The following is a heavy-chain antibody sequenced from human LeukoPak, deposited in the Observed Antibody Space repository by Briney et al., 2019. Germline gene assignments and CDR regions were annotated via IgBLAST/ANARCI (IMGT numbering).Heavy chain of an antibody. J-gene: IGHJ5*02. CDR1: GASVSSASY. V-gene: IGHV4-61*01. Sequence: SETLSLTCTVSGASVSSASYWTWIRQPPGKGVEWIAHIYNGVNTNYNPSLKSRVTISVDTSKNQFSLRLNSVTAADTAVYYCARDRQLPFDPWGQGTLVTVSS. CDR3: ARDRQLPFDP. CDR2: IYNGVNT. D-gene: IGHD6-19*01.